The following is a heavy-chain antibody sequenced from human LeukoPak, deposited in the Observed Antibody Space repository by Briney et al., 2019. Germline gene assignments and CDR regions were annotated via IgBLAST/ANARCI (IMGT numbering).Heavy chain of an antibody. D-gene: IGHD3-10*01. Sequence: SETLSLTCGVSGGSIRSYHWSWIRQSPGKGLEWIGYISYSGYNYYNPSLERRVTMSVDTSQNQFSLRLRSVTAAVTAVYYCAKIEQGGSGSPQYYYYYMDVWGKGTTVTVSS. CDR1: GGSIRSYH. J-gene: IGHJ6*03. CDR3: AKIEQGGSGSPQYYYYYMDV. V-gene: IGHV4-59*03. CDR2: ISYSGYN.